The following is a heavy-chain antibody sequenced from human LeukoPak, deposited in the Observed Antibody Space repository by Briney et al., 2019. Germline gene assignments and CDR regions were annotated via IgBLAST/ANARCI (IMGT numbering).Heavy chain of an antibody. CDR1: GGSISSSSYY. V-gene: IGHV4-39*01. D-gene: IGHD3-10*01. J-gene: IGHJ6*04. CDR3: ARHNLWFGEFLDV. Sequence: SETLSLTCTVSGGSISSSSYYWGWIRQPPGKGLEWIGSIYYSGSTYYNPSLKSRVTISVDTSKNQFSLKLSSVTAADAAVYYCARHNLWFGEFLDVWGKGTTVTISS. CDR2: IYYSGST.